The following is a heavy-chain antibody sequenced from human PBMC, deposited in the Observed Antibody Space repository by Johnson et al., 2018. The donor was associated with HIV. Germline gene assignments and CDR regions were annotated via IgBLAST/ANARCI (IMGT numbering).Heavy chain of an antibody. V-gene: IGHV3-30*19. CDR3: ARGGGCGGDCYSGYDAFDI. Sequence: QVQVVESGGGVVQPGRSLRLSCAASGFTFSSYGMHWVRQTPGKGLQWVAVISYDGSNKFYADSVKGRFTLSRDNSKNTLYLEMNSLRDEDTAVYHCARGGGCGGDCYSGYDAFDIWGQGTMVTVSS. CDR2: ISYDGSNK. D-gene: IGHD2-21*01. J-gene: IGHJ3*02. CDR1: GFTFSSYG.